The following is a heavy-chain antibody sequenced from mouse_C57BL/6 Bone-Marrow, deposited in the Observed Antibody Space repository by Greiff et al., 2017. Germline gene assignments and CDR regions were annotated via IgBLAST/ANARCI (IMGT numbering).Heavy chain of an antibody. CDR2: SNPSTGGT. Sequence: EVQLQQSGPELVKPGASVKISCKASGYSFTGYYMNWVKQSPEKSLEWIGESNPSTGGTTYNQTFKAKATLTVDKSSSTAYMQLKNLTSEDSAVYYCTRYYDGTPIAYWGQGTLVTVSA. CDR3: TRYYDGTPIAY. J-gene: IGHJ3*01. D-gene: IGHD1-1*01. V-gene: IGHV1-42*01. CDR1: GYSFTGYY.